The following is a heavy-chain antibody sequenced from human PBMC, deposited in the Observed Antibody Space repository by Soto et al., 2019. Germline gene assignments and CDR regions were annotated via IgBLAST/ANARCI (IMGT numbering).Heavy chain of an antibody. D-gene: IGHD2-2*01. CDR3: ARDEVTAAPAEVAFDP. V-gene: IGHV1-69*01. J-gene: IGHJ5*02. CDR1: GGTVSSYA. Sequence: QVQLVQSGAEVKKPGSSVKVSCKASGGTVSSYAISWVRQAPGQGLEWMGGIIPIFGTANYAQKFQGGVTITADESTSTAYMELSSLRSEDTAVYYCARDEVTAAPAEVAFDPWGQGTLVTVSS. CDR2: IIPIFGTA.